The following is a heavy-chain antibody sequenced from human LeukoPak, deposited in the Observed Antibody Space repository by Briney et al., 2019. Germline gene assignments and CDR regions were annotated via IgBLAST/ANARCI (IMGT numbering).Heavy chain of an antibody. Sequence: PSETLSLTCTVSGGSISSGSYYWSWIRQPAGKGLEWIGRIYTSGSTNYNPSLKSRVTISVDTSKNQLSLKLSSVTAADTAVHYCARDLLKYPPDGFDPWGQGTLVTVSS. CDR3: ARDLLKYPPDGFDP. J-gene: IGHJ5*02. D-gene: IGHD2/OR15-2a*01. CDR2: IYTSGST. CDR1: GGSISSGSYY. V-gene: IGHV4-61*02.